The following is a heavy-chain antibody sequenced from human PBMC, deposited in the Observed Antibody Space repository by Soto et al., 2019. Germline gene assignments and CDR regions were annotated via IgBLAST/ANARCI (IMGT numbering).Heavy chain of an antibody. CDR2: INPSIGTT. J-gene: IGHJ4*02. CDR3: ISTLGARFDY. D-gene: IGHD1-26*01. CDR1: GSTFTSQN. V-gene: IGHV1-46*03. Sequence: ASVKVSCKASGSTFTSQNMHWVRQAPGQGLEWMGVINPSIGTTTYAQKFQGRVTITSDTSTSSVYMEVSSLRSEGTAVYYCISTLGARFDYWGQGTLVTVSS.